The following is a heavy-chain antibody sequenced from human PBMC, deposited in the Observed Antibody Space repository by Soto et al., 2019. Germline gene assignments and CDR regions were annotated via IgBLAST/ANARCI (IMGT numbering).Heavy chain of an antibody. CDR2: IRSKTYGGTT. J-gene: IGHJ5*02. Sequence: PGGSLRLSCTASGFTFGDYAMSWFRQAPGKGLEWVGFIRSKTYGGTTVYAASVKGRFTISRDDSKSIAHLQMNSLKTEDTAVNYCTTNYYDSSGYDNWFDPWGQGTLVTVSS. CDR1: GFTFGDYA. D-gene: IGHD3-22*01. CDR3: TTNYYDSSGYDNWFDP. V-gene: IGHV3-49*03.